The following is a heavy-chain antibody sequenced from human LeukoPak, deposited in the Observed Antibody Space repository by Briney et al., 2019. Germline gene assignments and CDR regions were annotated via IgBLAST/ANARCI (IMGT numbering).Heavy chain of an antibody. J-gene: IGHJ6*03. CDR2: ISSSSSYI. CDR1: GFTFSRYC. Sequence: PGGSLRLSSAASGFTFSRYCMNWVRQAPGKGLEWVSSISSSSSYIYYADSVKGRFTISRDNAKNSLYLQMNSLRAEDTAVYYCARLVGATLDYYYMDVWGKGTTVTISS. CDR3: ARLVGATLDYYYMDV. D-gene: IGHD1-26*01. V-gene: IGHV3-21*01.